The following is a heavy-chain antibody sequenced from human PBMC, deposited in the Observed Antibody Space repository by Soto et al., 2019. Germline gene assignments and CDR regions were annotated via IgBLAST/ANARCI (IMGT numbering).Heavy chain of an antibody. CDR1: GFTFDDYA. Sequence: GGSLRLSCAASGFTFDDYAMHWVRQAPGKGLEWVSGISWNSGSIGYADSVKGRFTISRDNAKNSLYLQMNSLRAEDTALYYCAKAFAATPIYCSGGSCYFDYWGQGTLVTVSS. V-gene: IGHV3-9*01. D-gene: IGHD2-15*01. CDR2: ISWNSGSI. J-gene: IGHJ4*02. CDR3: AKAFAATPIYCSGGSCYFDY.